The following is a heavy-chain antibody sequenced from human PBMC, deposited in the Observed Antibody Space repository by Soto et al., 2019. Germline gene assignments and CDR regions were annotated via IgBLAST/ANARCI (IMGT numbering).Heavy chain of an antibody. CDR2: IYYSGST. V-gene: IGHV4-59*01. D-gene: IGHD2-2*01. CDR1: GGSISSYY. CDR3: ASGDTYQLLYFDL. Sequence: QVQLQESGPGLVKPSETLSLTCTVSGGSISSYYWSWIRQPPGKGLEWIGYIYYSGSTNYNPSLKSLVTISVDTSKNQFSMKLSSVTAADTAVYYCASGDTYQLLYFDLWGRGTLVTVSS. J-gene: IGHJ2*01.